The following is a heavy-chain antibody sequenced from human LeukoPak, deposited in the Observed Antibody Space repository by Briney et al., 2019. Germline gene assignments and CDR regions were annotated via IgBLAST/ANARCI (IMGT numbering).Heavy chain of an antibody. D-gene: IGHD6-13*01. V-gene: IGHV3-23*01. Sequence: GGSLRLSCAASGFTFGSSAMSWVRQAPGKGPEWVSTFSRSGPDTYYADSVKGRFTIFRDNSKNTLYLQMNSLRAEDTRVYYCAKGSLGSWYYFDYWGQGTLVTVSS. CDR1: GFTFGSSA. J-gene: IGHJ4*02. CDR3: AKGSLGSWYYFDY. CDR2: FSRSGPDT.